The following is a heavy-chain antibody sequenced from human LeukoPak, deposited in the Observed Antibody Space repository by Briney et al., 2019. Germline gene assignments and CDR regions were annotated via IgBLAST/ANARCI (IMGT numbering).Heavy chain of an antibody. Sequence: ASVKVSCKASGGTFSSYAISWVRQAPGQRLEWMGWINAGNGNTKYSQKFQGRVTITRDTSASTAYMELSSLRSEDTAVYYCAREAVAGTRGAWFDPWGQGTLVTVSS. CDR3: AREAVAGTRGAWFDP. D-gene: IGHD6-19*01. CDR1: GGTFSSYA. CDR2: INAGNGNT. J-gene: IGHJ5*02. V-gene: IGHV1-3*01.